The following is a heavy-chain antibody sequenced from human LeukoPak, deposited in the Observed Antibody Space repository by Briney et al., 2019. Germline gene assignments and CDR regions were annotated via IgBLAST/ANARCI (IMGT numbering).Heavy chain of an antibody. Sequence: ASVKVSCKASGYTFTSHGISWLRQAPGQGLEWMGWISAYNGNTNYAQKLQGRVTMATDTSARTAYMELRGLRSDDTAVYFCGRYKPQTYFYDSSGPGGAFDIWGQGTMVTVSS. D-gene: IGHD3-22*01. CDR3: GRYKPQTYFYDSSGPGGAFDI. CDR2: ISAYNGNT. V-gene: IGHV1-18*01. CDR1: GYTFTSHG. J-gene: IGHJ3*02.